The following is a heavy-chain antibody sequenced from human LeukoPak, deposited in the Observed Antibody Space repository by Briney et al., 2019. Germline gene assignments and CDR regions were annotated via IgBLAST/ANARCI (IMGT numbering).Heavy chain of an antibody. Sequence: GASVKVSCKVSGYTLTELSMHWVRQAPGKGLEWMGGFDPEDGETIYAQKFQGRVTMTEDTSTDTAYMELSSLRSEDTAVYCCATPIRGDCSSTSCYFDYWGQGTLVTVSS. CDR2: FDPEDGET. CDR3: ATPIRGDCSSTSCYFDY. J-gene: IGHJ4*02. V-gene: IGHV1-24*01. CDR1: GYTLTELS. D-gene: IGHD2-2*01.